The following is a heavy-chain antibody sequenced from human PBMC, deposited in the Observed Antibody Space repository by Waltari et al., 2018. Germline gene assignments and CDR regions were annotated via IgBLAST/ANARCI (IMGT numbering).Heavy chain of an antibody. V-gene: IGHV1-69*12. CDR3: ARERVGATEYDY. CDR1: GGTLRINP. D-gene: IGHD1-26*01. CDR2: IIPIFRTA. J-gene: IGHJ4*02. Sequence: VQLVQSGAEVKQPGSWVSVTCKAPGGTLRINPITWVRKAPGQGLEWVGGIIPIFRTANNDQRFQGRVTSTADESTGTAYMELSSLRSEDTAVYYCARERVGATEYDYWGQGTMVTVSS.